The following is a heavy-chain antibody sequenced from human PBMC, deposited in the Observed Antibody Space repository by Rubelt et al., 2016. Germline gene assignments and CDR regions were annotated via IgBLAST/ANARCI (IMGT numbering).Heavy chain of an antibody. CDR1: GGTFSSYA. Sequence: QVQLVQSGAEVKKPGSSVKVSCKASGGTFSSYAISWVRQAPGQGLEWMGRLLPIFGTANYAQKFQGRVTITADESTSTAYMELSSLRSEDTAVYYCAAKNYYDSSGYFSRTTTGYFQHWGQGTLVTVSS. D-gene: IGHD3-22*01. V-gene: IGHV1-69*15. CDR2: LLPIFGTA. J-gene: IGHJ1*01. CDR3: AAKNYYDSSGYFSRTTTGYFQH.